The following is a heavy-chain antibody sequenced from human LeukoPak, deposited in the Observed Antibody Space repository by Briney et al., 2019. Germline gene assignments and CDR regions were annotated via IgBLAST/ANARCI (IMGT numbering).Heavy chain of an antibody. V-gene: IGHV3-23*01. CDR1: VFTFNSYA. J-gene: IGHJ4*02. D-gene: IGHD3-22*01. CDR3: AKDMGDNSARGRFDH. CDR2: IAASDGNT. Sequence: GGSLRLSCAASVFTFNSYAMSWVRQAPGKGLEWVSAIAASDGNTYYADSVKGRFSISRDNSKDTVFLQMNSLRAEDTALYYCAKDMGDNSARGRFDHWGQGILVTVSS.